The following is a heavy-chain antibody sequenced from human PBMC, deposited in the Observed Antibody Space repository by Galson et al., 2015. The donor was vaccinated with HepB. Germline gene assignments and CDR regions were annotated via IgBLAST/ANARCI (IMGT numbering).Heavy chain of an antibody. V-gene: IGHV1-18*01. CDR2: ISAYNGNT. CDR3: ARESAPYNWNDWFDP. D-gene: IGHD1-20*01. J-gene: IGHJ5*02. CDR1: GYTFTSYG. Sequence: SVKVSCKASGYTFTSYGISWVRQAPGQGLEWMGWISAYNGNTNYAQKLQGRVTMTTDTSTSTAYMELRSLRSDDTAVYYCARESAPYNWNDWFDPWGQGTLVTVSS.